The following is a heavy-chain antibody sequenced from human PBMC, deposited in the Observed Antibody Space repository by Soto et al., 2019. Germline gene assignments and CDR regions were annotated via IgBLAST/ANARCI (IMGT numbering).Heavy chain of an antibody. CDR3: AKIPQRLWYHYYGMDV. J-gene: IGHJ6*02. CDR1: GFTFSSFA. Sequence: GGSLRLSCAASGFTFSSFAMSWVRQTPGKGLEWVSSISASGGNTYYVDPVKGRIAISRDNTKHTLYLQMNSLRVEDTAVYYCAKIPQRLWYHYYGMDVWGQGTTVTVSS. CDR2: ISASGGNT. D-gene: IGHD3-10*01. V-gene: IGHV3-23*01.